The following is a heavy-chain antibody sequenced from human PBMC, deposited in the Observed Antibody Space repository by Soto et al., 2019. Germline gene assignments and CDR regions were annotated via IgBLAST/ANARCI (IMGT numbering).Heavy chain of an antibody. D-gene: IGHD1-26*01. CDR1: AFTFSSYA. Sequence: PGGSLRLSCPASAFTFSSYAMSWVRQPPEKGRGWESAIRGSGGNTYYTDSMKGRFTISRDNSKNTTYQQMNSLRTKDTTVYYCAKVRSRWELLDPFDIWGQGTMVTVSS. CDR3: AKVRSRWELLDPFDI. CDR2: IRGSGGNT. J-gene: IGHJ3*02. V-gene: IGHV3-23*01.